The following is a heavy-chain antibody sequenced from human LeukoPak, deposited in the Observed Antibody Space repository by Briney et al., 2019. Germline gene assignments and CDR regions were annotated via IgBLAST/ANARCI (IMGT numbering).Heavy chain of an antibody. J-gene: IGHJ4*02. V-gene: IGHV4-38-2*01. Sequence: SETLSLTCAVSGYSISSGYYWGWTRQPPGKGREWFGSIYHSGSTYYNPSLKSRVTISVDTSKNQFSLKLSSVTAADTAVYYCARVYYDSSGYPYYFDYWGQGTLVTVSS. D-gene: IGHD3-22*01. CDR2: IYHSGST. CDR1: GYSISSGYY. CDR3: ARVYYDSSGYPYYFDY.